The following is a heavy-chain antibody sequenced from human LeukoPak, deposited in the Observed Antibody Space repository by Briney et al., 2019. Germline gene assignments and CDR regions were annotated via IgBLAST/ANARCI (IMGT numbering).Heavy chain of an antibody. V-gene: IGHV3-53*01. CDR3: ARHHRGGATVDSDYYYYMDV. D-gene: IGHD4-23*01. CDR1: GFSVSSNY. J-gene: IGHJ6*03. Sequence: PGGSLRLSCVASGFSVSSNYLSWVRQAPGEGLDWVSVIYSGGRIYYADSVKGRFTISRDNSKNTLYLQMDSLRTEDTAVYYCARHHRGGATVDSDYYYYMDVWGKGPAVTVSS. CDR2: IYSGGRI.